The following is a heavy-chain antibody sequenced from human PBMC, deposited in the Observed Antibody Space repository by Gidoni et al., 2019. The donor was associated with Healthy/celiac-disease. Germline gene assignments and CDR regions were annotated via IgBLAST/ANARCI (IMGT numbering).Heavy chain of an antibody. Sequence: QVQLVQSGVAVKKPGASVQVSCMASGYTFTSYYMHWVRQALGQGLEWMGILNPSGGSTGYAQKFQGRITMAGDTSTSKVYMELSSLGAEDTAEYYCDREGSIAVDDYGYWGQGTLVTVSS. J-gene: IGHJ4*02. CDR3: DREGSIAVDDYGY. D-gene: IGHD6-19*01. CDR2: LNPSGGST. CDR1: GYTFTSYY. V-gene: IGHV1-46*03.